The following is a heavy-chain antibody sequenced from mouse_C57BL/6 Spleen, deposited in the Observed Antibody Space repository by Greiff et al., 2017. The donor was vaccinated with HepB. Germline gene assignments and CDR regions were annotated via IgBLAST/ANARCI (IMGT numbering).Heavy chain of an antibody. D-gene: IGHD1-1*01. CDR3: ARKALYGSSYDYAMDY. J-gene: IGHJ4*01. Sequence: QVQLQQSGPGLVQPSQSLSITCTVSGFSLTSYGVHWVRQSPGKGLEWLGVIWSGGSTDYNAAFISRLSISKDNSKSQVFFKMNSLQADDTAIYYCARKALYGSSYDYAMDYWGQGTSVTVSS. CDR2: IWSGGST. V-gene: IGHV2-2*01. CDR1: GFSLTSYG.